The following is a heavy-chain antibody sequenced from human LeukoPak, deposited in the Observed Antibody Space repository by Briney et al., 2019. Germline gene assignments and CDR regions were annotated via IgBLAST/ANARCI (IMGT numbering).Heavy chain of an antibody. V-gene: IGHV3-23*01. Sequence: PGGSLRLSCAASGFTFSSYAMSWVRQAPGKGLEWVSAISGSGGSTYYADSVKGRFTISRDNSKNTLYLQMNSLRAGDTALYYCAKGAYYDNTRRYFDLWGRGTLVTVSS. J-gene: IGHJ2*01. CDR2: ISGSGGST. D-gene: IGHD3-22*01. CDR1: GFTFSSYA. CDR3: AKGAYYDNTRRYFDL.